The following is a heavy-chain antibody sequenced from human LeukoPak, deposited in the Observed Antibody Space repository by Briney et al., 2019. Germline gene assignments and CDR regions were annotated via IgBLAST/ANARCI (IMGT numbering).Heavy chain of an antibody. V-gene: IGHV3-23*01. CDR2: IRGSGGNA. D-gene: IGHD6-13*01. CDR1: GFTFSSYA. J-gene: IGHJ4*02. Sequence: QAGGSLRLSCAASGFTFSSYAMSWVRQAPGKGLEWVSSIRGSGGNAYYADSVKGRFTISRDYSKNTLYLQMNSLRGEDTAVYYCAKVLQPGYSHIACWGQGTVVTVSS. CDR3: AKVLQPGYSHIAC.